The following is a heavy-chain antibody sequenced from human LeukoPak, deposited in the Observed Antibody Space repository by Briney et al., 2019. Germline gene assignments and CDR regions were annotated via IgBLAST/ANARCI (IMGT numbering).Heavy chain of an antibody. D-gene: IGHD1-14*01. CDR2: TRPSSGRT. CDR3: AREGPETYNFDF. CDR1: GYTFTNYY. V-gene: IGHV1-46*01. J-gene: IGHJ4*02. Sequence: ASVTVSFKTSGYTFTNYYMHWVRQAPGQGPEWMGITRPSSGRTSYPQKFQGRVTITWDMYTSTFYMALSSLTSDDTAVYYCAREGPETYNFDFWGQGTLVTVSS.